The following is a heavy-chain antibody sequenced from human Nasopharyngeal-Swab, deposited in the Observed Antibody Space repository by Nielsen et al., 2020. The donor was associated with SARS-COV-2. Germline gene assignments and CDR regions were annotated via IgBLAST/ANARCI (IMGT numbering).Heavy chain of an antibody. V-gene: IGHV3-30*04. D-gene: IGHD2-2*01. J-gene: IGHJ4*02. CDR3: AKDLGIVVVPAAIGPDY. CDR1: GFTFSSYA. Sequence: GESLKISCAASGFTFSSYAMHWVRRAPGKGLEWVAVISYDGSNKYYADSVKGRFTISRDNSKNTLYLQMNSLRAEDTAVYYCAKDLGIVVVPAAIGPDYWGQGTLVTVSS. CDR2: ISYDGSNK.